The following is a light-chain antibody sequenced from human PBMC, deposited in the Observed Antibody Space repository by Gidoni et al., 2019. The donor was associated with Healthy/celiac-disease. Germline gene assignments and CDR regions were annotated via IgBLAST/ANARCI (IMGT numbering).Light chain of an antibody. Sequence: DIQMTQSTSSLSASVGDRVTITCRARQSISSYLNWYQQKPGKAPKLLIYAASSFQSGVPSRFSGSGSGTDFTLTISSLQPEDFATYYCQQSYSTPLTFGGGTKVEIK. CDR2: AAS. J-gene: IGKJ4*01. CDR1: QSISSY. V-gene: IGKV1-39*01. CDR3: QQSYSTPLT.